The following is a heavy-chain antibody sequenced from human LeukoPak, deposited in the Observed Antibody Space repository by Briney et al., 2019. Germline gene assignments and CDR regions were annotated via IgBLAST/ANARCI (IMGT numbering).Heavy chain of an antibody. Sequence: GGSLRLSCTASGFTFGDYAMSWVRQAPGKGLERVGFIRSKAYGGTTEYAASVKGRFTISRDDSKSIAYLQMNSLKTEDTAVYYCTREEGYYYGSGTWNWFDPWGQGTLVTVSS. CDR1: GFTFGDYA. V-gene: IGHV3-49*04. CDR2: IRSKAYGGTT. J-gene: IGHJ5*02. CDR3: TREEGYYYGSGTWNWFDP. D-gene: IGHD3-10*01.